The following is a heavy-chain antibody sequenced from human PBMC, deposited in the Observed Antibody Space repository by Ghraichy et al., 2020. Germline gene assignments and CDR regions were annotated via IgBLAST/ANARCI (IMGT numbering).Heavy chain of an antibody. Sequence: GESLNISCAASGFTFDSYAMNWVRQAPGKGLEWLSYISTTSSTIYYADSVKGRFTISRDNAKNSLYLQMNSLRDEDTAVYFCARPAPGGCRGGSCFFDNWGQGILVTVSS. CDR1: GFTFDSYA. J-gene: IGHJ4*02. V-gene: IGHV3-48*02. CDR2: ISTTSSTI. D-gene: IGHD2-15*01. CDR3: ARPAPGGCRGGSCFFDN.